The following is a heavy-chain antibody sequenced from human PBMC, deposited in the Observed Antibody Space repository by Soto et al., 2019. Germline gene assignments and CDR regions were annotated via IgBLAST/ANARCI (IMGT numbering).Heavy chain of an antibody. CDR1: GGTFYTYA. J-gene: IGHJ4*02. V-gene: IGHV1-69*19. Sequence: QVQLVQSGAEMKKPGSSVKVSCQSSGGTFYTYAMNWVRQAPGQGPEWMGDISPMFGAANYAPKFQGRVTITADESTGTAYMQVSSVTSEDTALYFCAREVQGHTPAFVYWGQGTLVTVSS. CDR3: AREVQGHTPAFVY. CDR2: ISPMFGAA.